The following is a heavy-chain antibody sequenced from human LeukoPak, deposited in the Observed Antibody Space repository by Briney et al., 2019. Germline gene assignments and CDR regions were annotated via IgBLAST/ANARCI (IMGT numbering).Heavy chain of an antibody. Sequence: SSVKVSCKASGYTFTRYYMHWVRQAAGQGLEWMGWINPNSGITNYAQNSQGRVTMTRDTSISTAYMELSRLRSDDTAVYYCALGYYDILTGYYFRGPDAFDIWGQGTMVTVSS. J-gene: IGHJ3*02. D-gene: IGHD3-9*01. CDR1: GYTFTRYY. CDR3: ALGYYDILTGYYFRGPDAFDI. V-gene: IGHV1-2*02. CDR2: INPNSGIT.